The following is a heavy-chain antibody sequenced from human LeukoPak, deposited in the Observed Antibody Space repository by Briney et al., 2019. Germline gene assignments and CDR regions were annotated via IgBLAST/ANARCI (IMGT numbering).Heavy chain of an antibody. D-gene: IGHD3-3*01. CDR2: IYYSGST. J-gene: IGHJ5*02. V-gene: IGHV4-59*01. Sequence: PSETLSLTCTVSGGSISSYYWSWIRQPPGMGLEWIGYIYYSGSTNYNPSLKSRVTISVDTSKNQFSLKLSSVTAADTAVYYCAREVSYDFWSGYYWINWFDPWGQGTLVTVSS. CDR3: AREVSYDFWSGYYWINWFDP. CDR1: GGSISSYY.